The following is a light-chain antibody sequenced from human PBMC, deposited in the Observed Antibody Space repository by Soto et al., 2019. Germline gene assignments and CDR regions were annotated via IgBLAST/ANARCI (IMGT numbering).Light chain of an antibody. Sequence: ESVLTQSPGTLSLSPGERATLSCRASQTVRNNFLAWYQHKPGRAPRLLIYGASSRPGGIPDKFSGSGSGTDFTLTISSLEPEDFAVYYCQQYGSSPYTFGPGTKLAIK. CDR2: GAS. CDR3: QQYGSSPYT. J-gene: IGKJ2*01. CDR1: QTVRNNF. V-gene: IGKV3-20*01.